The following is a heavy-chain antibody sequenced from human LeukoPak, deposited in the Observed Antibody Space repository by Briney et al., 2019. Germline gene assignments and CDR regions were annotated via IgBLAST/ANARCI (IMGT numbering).Heavy chain of an antibody. D-gene: IGHD6-19*01. CDR1: GFTFSSYW. CDR3: ARDRGSGWDFDN. J-gene: IGHJ4*02. V-gene: IGHV3-7*05. CDR2: IKQDGVEK. Sequence: GESLRLSCAVSGFTFSSYWMGWVRQAPGKGLEWVANIKQDGVEKFYVDSVRGRFIISRDNAKNSLYLQMNSLRADDTAVYYCARDRGSGWDFDNWGQGTPVTVSS.